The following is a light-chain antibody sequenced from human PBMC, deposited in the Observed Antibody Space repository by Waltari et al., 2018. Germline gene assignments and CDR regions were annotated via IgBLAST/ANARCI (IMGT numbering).Light chain of an antibody. CDR1: SGHSSNV. Sequence: QLVLTQSPSASASLGASVKLPCTLSSGHSSNVVAWLQQRPEKGPRYLMKVNSDGSHSRGDEIPDRFSGSSSGAERYLTISNLQSEDEADYYCQTGGHGTWVFGGGTGLTVV. J-gene: IGLJ3*02. CDR3: QTGGHGTWV. CDR2: VNSDGSH. V-gene: IGLV4-69*01.